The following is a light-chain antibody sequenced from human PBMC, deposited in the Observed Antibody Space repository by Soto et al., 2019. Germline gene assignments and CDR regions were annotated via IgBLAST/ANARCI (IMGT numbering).Light chain of an antibody. Sequence: EIVLTQSPATLSLSPGERATLSCRASQSVSSNYLAWYQQKPGQAPRLLIYAASTRATGIPDRFSGSGSGTDFTLTISRLEPEDFAVYYCQQYGRSPPLIFGGGTKVEIK. CDR3: QQYGRSPPLI. CDR1: QSVSSNY. CDR2: AAS. J-gene: IGKJ4*01. V-gene: IGKV3-20*01.